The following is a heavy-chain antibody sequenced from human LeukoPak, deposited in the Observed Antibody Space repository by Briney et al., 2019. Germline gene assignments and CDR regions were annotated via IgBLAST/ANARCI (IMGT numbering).Heavy chain of an antibody. D-gene: IGHD3-22*01. Sequence: PSETLSLTCTVSGYSISSGYYWGWIRQPPGKGLEWIGSIYHSGSTYYNPSLKSRVTISVDTSKNQFSLKLSSVTAADTAVYYCAREGRYYDSSGYSTGWAPYNWFDPWGQGTLVTVSS. CDR2: IYHSGST. CDR3: AREGRYYDSSGYSTGWAPYNWFDP. J-gene: IGHJ5*02. V-gene: IGHV4-38-2*02. CDR1: GYSISSGYY.